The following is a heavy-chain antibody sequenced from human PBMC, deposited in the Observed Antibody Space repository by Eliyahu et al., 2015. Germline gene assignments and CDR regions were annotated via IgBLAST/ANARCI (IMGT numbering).Heavy chain of an antibody. CDR2: ISFDGHKT. D-gene: IGHD4-11*01. CDR3: ATYDYSDYFGY. J-gene: IGHJ4*02. Sequence: VQVVESGGGVVQSGGSLRLXCXXSGITFGSYALHWVRQAPGKGLEWAAVISFDGHKTNYADSVKGRFAVSRDNSKNTMFLEMESLRPEDTAVYYCATYDYSDYFGYWGQGTLVTVSS. CDR1: GITFGSYA. V-gene: IGHV3-30*01.